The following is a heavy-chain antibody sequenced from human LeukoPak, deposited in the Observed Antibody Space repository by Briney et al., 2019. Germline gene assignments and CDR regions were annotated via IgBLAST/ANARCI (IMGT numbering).Heavy chain of an antibody. J-gene: IGHJ5*02. CDR3: ARQAGTAMVTLGFDP. Sequence: SETLSLTCAVSGGSISSSNWWSWVRQPPGKGLEWIGEIYHSGSTNYNPSLKSRVTISVDKSKNQFSLKLSSVTAADTAVYYCARQAGTAMVTLGFDPWGQGTLVTVSS. CDR2: IYHSGST. D-gene: IGHD5-18*01. CDR1: GGSISSSNW. V-gene: IGHV4-4*02.